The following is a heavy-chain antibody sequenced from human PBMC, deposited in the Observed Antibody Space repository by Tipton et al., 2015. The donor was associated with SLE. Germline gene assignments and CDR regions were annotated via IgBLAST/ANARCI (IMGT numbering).Heavy chain of an antibody. J-gene: IGHJ4*02. CDR1: GGSITSSYRYS. CDR2: VSYSGVT. CDR3: ASSPGVTLFRVVTYFDL. V-gene: IGHV4-61*01. D-gene: IGHD3-3*01. Sequence: TLSLTCAVSGGSITSSYRYSWRRIRQPPGKGLEYIGYVSYSGVTNSNPSLQSRVTMSIDASKKQVSLRLSSVTAADTAVYYCASSPGVTLFRVVTYFDLWGQGILVTVSS.